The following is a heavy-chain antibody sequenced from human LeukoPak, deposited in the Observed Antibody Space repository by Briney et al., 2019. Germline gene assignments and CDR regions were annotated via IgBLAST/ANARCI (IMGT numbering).Heavy chain of an antibody. CDR2: INNDGSST. Sequence: PGGSLRLSCAASGFTFSSYWIHWVRQAPGKGLVWVSYINNDGSSTVYADSVKGRFTISRDNSKNTLYLQMNSLRAEDTAVYYCAKETGPDYGDYPWYFDYWGQGTLVTVSS. V-gene: IGHV3-74*01. CDR1: GFTFSSYW. CDR3: AKETGPDYGDYPWYFDY. D-gene: IGHD4-17*01. J-gene: IGHJ4*02.